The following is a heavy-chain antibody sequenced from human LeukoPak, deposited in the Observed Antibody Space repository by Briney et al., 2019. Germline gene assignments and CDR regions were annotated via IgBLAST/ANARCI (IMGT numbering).Heavy chain of an antibody. CDR1: GYTFTSYG. CDR3: ARDQGNKWFGELLSGYYYYYYMDV. CDR2: INPNSGGT. Sequence: VASVKVSCKASGYTFTSYGISWVRQAPGQGLEWMGWINPNSGGTNYAQKFQGRVTMTRDTSISTAYMELSRLRSDDTAVYYCARDQGNKWFGELLSGYYYYYYMDVWGKGTTVTVSS. V-gene: IGHV1-2*02. D-gene: IGHD3-10*01. J-gene: IGHJ6*03.